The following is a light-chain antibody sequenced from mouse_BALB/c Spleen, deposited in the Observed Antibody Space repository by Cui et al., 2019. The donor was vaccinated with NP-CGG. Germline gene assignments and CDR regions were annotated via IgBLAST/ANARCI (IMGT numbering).Light chain of an antibody. J-gene: IGLJ1*01. V-gene: IGLV1*01. CDR1: TGAVTTSNY. Sequence: VVTQESALTTSPGETVTLTCRSSTGAVTTSNYANWVQEKPDHLFTGLIGGTNNRPPGVPARFSGSLIGDKAALTITGAQTEDEAIYFCTLWYSNHWVFGGGTKLTVL. CDR3: TLWYSNHWV. CDR2: GTN.